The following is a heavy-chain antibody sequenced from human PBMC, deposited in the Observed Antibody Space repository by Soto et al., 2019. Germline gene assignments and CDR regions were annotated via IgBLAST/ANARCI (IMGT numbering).Heavy chain of an antibody. Sequence: SGPTLVKPTQTLTLTCTFSGFSLSTSGVGVGWIRQPPGKALEWLALIYWDDDKRYSPSLKSRLTITKDTSKNQVVLTMTNMDPLDTATYYCAHSVTMVRGGPSNWFDPWGQGTLVTVSS. CDR2: IYWDDDK. CDR3: AHSVTMVRGGPSNWFDP. CDR1: GFSLSTSGVG. D-gene: IGHD3-10*01. V-gene: IGHV2-5*02. J-gene: IGHJ5*02.